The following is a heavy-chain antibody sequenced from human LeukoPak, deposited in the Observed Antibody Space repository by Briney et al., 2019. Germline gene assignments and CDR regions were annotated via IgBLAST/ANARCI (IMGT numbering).Heavy chain of an antibody. CDR1: GYTLTELS. Sequence: ASVKVSCKVSGYTLTELSMHWVRQAPGKGLEWMGGFDPGDGETIYAQKFQGRVTMTEDTSTDTAYMELSSLRSEDTAVYYCAAGRGIVVVPAAIIFDYWGQGTLVTVSS. CDR2: FDPGDGET. D-gene: IGHD2-2*02. CDR3: AAGRGIVVVPAAIIFDY. J-gene: IGHJ4*02. V-gene: IGHV1-24*01.